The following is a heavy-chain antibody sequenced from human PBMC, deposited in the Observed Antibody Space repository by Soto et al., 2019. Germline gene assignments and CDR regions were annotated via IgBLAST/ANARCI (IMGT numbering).Heavy chain of an antibody. V-gene: IGHV4-39*01. Sequence: SETLSLTCTVSGGSISSSSYYWGWIRQPPGKGLEWIGSIYYSGSTYYNPSLKSRVTISVDTSKNQFSLKLSSVTAADTAVYYCARQASSSDYYYYYGMDVWGQGTTVTVSS. D-gene: IGHD6-6*01. CDR2: IYYSGST. CDR1: GGSISSSSYY. J-gene: IGHJ6*02. CDR3: ARQASSSDYYYYYGMDV.